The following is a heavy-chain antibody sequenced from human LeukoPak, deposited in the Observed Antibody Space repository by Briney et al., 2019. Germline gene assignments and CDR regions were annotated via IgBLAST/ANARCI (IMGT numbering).Heavy chain of an antibody. Sequence: GGSLRLSCAASGFTFSSYGMHWVRQAPGKGLEWVAVILYDGSTQYYADSVKGRFTISRDNSNNTLSLQMNSLKAEDTAVYYCAKGRMMATIMISFDFWGRGTLVTVSS. V-gene: IGHV3-30*18. D-gene: IGHD5-24*01. CDR1: GFTFSSYG. J-gene: IGHJ4*02. CDR2: ILYDGSTQ. CDR3: AKGRMMATIMISFDF.